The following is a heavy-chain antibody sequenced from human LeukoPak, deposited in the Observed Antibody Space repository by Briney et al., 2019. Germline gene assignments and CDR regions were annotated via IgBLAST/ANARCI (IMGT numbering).Heavy chain of an antibody. D-gene: IGHD3-10*01. Sequence: PSETLSLTCTVSGGSISSYYWSWIRQPAGKGLEWIGRIYTSGSTNYNPSLKSRVTMSVDTSKNQFSLKLSSVTAADTAVYYCARDVFMVGVARVVYREYYYMDVWGKGTTVTVSS. J-gene: IGHJ6*03. CDR2: IYTSGST. CDR1: GGSISSYY. V-gene: IGHV4-4*07. CDR3: ARDVFMVGVARVVYREYYYMDV.